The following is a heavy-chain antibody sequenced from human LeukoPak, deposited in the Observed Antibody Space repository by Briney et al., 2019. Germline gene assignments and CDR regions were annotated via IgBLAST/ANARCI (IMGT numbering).Heavy chain of an antibody. V-gene: IGHV1-8*01. D-gene: IGHD6-13*01. CDR3: ASSSSWTGSVAFDI. J-gene: IGHJ3*02. CDR1: GYTFTSYD. CDR2: MNPNSGNT. Sequence: ASVKVSCKASGYTFTSYDINWVRQATGQGLEWMGWMNPNSGNTGYAQKFQGRVTMTRNTSISTAYMELSRLRSEDTAVYYCASSSSWTGSVAFDIWGQGTMVTVSS.